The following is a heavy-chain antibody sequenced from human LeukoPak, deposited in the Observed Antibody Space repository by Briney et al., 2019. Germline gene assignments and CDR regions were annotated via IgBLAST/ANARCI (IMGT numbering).Heavy chain of an antibody. V-gene: IGHV3-33*01. J-gene: IGHJ4*01. Sequence: PGGSLRLSCAASGFIFSHYGMHWVRQAPGKGLEWVAVIWRDATNRFYGASVKGRFTISRDNSQNTVFLQMNSLRAEDTAIYYCARDAQGGFDYSNSLEYWGHGTLVTVSS. CDR2: IWRDATNR. D-gene: IGHD4-11*01. CDR3: ARDAQGGFDYSNSLEY. CDR1: GFIFSHYG.